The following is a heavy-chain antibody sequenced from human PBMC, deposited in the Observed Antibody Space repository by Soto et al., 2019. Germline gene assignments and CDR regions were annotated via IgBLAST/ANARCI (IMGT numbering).Heavy chain of an antibody. D-gene: IGHD1-26*01. CDR2: IIPIFGTA. CDR3: ARESPPPSGSYGGGY. J-gene: IGHJ4*02. Sequence: QVQLVQSGAEVKKPGASVKVSCKASGGTFSSYAISWVRQAPGQGLEWMGGIIPIFGTATYAQKFQGRVTITADESTSTAYMELSSLRSEDTAVYYCARESPPPSGSYGGGYWGQGTLVTVSS. V-gene: IGHV1-69*01. CDR1: GGTFSSYA.